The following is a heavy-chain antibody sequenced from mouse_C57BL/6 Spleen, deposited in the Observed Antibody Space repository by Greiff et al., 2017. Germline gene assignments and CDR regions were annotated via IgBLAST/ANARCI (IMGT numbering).Heavy chain of an antibody. CDR1: GFTFSDYG. V-gene: IGHV5-17*01. Sequence: EVQVVESGGGLVKPGGSLKLSCAASGFTFSDYGMHWVRQAPEKGLEWVAYLSSGSSTIYYADTVKGRFTISRDNAKNTLFLQMTSLRSEDTAMYYCARNDYYAMDYWGQGTSVTVSS. CDR3: ARNDYYAMDY. CDR2: LSSGSSTI. J-gene: IGHJ4*01.